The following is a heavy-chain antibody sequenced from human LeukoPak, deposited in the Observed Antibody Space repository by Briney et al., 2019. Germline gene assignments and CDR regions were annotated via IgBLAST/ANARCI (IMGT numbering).Heavy chain of an antibody. Sequence: ASVKVSCKASGYTFTGYYMHWVRQAPGQGLEWMGRINPNSGGTNYAQKFQGRVTMTRDTSISTAYMELSSLRSDDTAVYYCVRGKDSGYDPYYYYYYMDVWGKGTTVTVS. V-gene: IGHV1-2*06. CDR1: GYTFTGYY. CDR2: INPNSGGT. D-gene: IGHD5-12*01. CDR3: VRGKDSGYDPYYYYYYMDV. J-gene: IGHJ6*03.